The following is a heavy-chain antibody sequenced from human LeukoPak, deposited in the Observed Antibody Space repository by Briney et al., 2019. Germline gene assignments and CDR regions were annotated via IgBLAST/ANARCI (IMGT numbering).Heavy chain of an antibody. Sequence: PGGSLRLSCAASGFTFSNYAMSWVRQAPGKGLEWVSGTSGSGTGTYYADSVKGRFTISRDNSKNTLYLQMSSLRAEDTAIFYCTKGSRSSGGHYFDYWGQGTLVTVSS. J-gene: IGHJ4*02. D-gene: IGHD6-13*01. CDR1: GFTFSNYA. V-gene: IGHV3-23*01. CDR2: TSGSGTGT. CDR3: TKGSRSSGGHYFDY.